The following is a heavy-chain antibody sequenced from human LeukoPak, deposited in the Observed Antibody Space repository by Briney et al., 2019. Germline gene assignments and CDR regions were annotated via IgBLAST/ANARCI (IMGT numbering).Heavy chain of an antibody. Sequence: PGGSLRLSCAASGFTFSSYSMNWVRQAPGKGLEWVSSISSSSSYIYYADSVKGRFTISRDNAKNSLYLQMNSLRAEDTAVYYCARELPEGIAARRGTDGGYWGQGTLVTVSS. J-gene: IGHJ4*02. D-gene: IGHD6-6*01. V-gene: IGHV3-21*01. CDR3: ARELPEGIAARRGTDGGY. CDR2: ISSSSSYI. CDR1: GFTFSSYS.